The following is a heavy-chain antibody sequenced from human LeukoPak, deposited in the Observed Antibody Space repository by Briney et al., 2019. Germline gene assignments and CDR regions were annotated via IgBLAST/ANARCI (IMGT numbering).Heavy chain of an antibody. V-gene: IGHV4-30-4*01. CDR1: GGSISSGDYY. CDR3: ARGPWCSSTSCPAEYFQH. Sequence: SETLSLTCTVSGGSISSGDYYWSWIRQPPGKGLEWIGYIYYSGSTYYNPSLKSRVTISVDTSKNQSSLKLSSVTAADTAVYYCARGPWCSSTSCPAEYFQHWGQGTLVTVSS. D-gene: IGHD2-2*01. J-gene: IGHJ1*01. CDR2: IYYSGST.